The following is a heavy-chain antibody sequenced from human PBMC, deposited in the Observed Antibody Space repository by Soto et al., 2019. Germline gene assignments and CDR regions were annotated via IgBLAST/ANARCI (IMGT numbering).Heavy chain of an antibody. V-gene: IGHV3-30-3*01. CDR1: GFTFSSYA. Sequence: QVQLVESGGGVVQPGRSLRLSCAASGFTFSSYAMHWVRQAPGKGLEWVAVISYDGSNKYYADSVKGRFTISRDNSKNTLYLQMNSLRAEDTAVYYCARNKDPYYDFWSGYYKDYWGQGTLVTVSS. J-gene: IGHJ4*02. CDR3: ARNKDPYYDFWSGYYKDY. D-gene: IGHD3-3*01. CDR2: ISYDGSNK.